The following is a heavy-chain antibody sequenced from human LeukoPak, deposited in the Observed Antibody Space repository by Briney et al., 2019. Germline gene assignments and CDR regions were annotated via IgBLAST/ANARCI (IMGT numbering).Heavy chain of an antibody. J-gene: IGHJ4*02. CDR2: VNPDMSEK. CDR1: GFTFNRHW. Sequence: GGSLRLSCAASGFTFNRHWMTWVRQAPGKGLEWIANVNPDMSEKNYVESVKGRFTISRDNAKNSLYLQMNSLRAEDTAVYYCARDRVGVSAYDSLFDYWGQGTLVTVSS. CDR3: ARDRVGVSAYDSLFDY. D-gene: IGHD5-12*01. V-gene: IGHV3-7*01.